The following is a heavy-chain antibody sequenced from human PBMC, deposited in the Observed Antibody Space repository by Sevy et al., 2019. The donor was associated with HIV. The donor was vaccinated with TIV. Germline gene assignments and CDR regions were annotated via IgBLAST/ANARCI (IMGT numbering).Heavy chain of an antibody. V-gene: IGHV1-2*02. Sequence: ASVKVSCKSTGYMFTDFYINWVRLAPGQGLEWVGWINPDNGDTDYGQKFQGRVTMTRDTSLSSAYMELSSLRSDDTAIYHCARNLAIFGVQNGLDVWGQGTSVTVSS. CDR1: GYMFTDFY. CDR2: INPDNGDT. CDR3: ARNLAIFGVQNGLDV. D-gene: IGHD3-3*01. J-gene: IGHJ6*02.